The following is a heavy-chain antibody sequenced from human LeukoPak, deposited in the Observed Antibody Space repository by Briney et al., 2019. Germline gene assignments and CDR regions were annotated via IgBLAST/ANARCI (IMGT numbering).Heavy chain of an antibody. Sequence: TGRSLRLSCASSGFTFSDYYMSWIRQAPGKGLEWVSHISGSSTYTNYADSVKGRFTISRDNANNSLYLQMNSLTAEDTAVFYCARVGSRGYYFDYWGQGTLVSVSS. CDR3: ARVGSRGYYFDY. D-gene: IGHD1-26*01. CDR2: ISGSSTYT. V-gene: IGHV3-11*06. CDR1: GFTFSDYY. J-gene: IGHJ4*02.